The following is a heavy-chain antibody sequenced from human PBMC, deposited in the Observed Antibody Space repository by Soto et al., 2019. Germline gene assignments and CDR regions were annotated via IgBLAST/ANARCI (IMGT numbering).Heavy chain of an antibody. CDR2: INSDGSST. J-gene: IGHJ4*02. D-gene: IGHD3-3*01. CDR1: GFTFSSYW. CDR3: ARDRITIFGVVIAHDY. V-gene: IGHV3-74*01. Sequence: GGSLRLSCAASGFTFSSYWMHWVRQAPGKGLVWVSRINSDGSSTSYADSVEGRFTISRDNAKNTLYLQMNSLRAEDTAVYYCARDRITIFGVVIAHDYWGQGTLVTVS.